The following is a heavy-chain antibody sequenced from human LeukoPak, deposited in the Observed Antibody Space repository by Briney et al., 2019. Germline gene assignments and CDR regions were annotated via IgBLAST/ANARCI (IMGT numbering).Heavy chain of an antibody. CDR2: INSDGRST. CDR1: GFTFSSYW. V-gene: IGHV3-74*01. CDR3: TRGGPGPHGGNFALPEY. Sequence: GGSLRLSCAASGFTFSSYWMHWVRQAPGKGLVWVSRINSDGRSTSSADSVKGRFTISRDNAKNTLYLQMNSLRTEDTAVYYCTRGGPGPHGGNFALPEYWGQGIVVTVSS. D-gene: IGHD4-23*01. J-gene: IGHJ4*02.